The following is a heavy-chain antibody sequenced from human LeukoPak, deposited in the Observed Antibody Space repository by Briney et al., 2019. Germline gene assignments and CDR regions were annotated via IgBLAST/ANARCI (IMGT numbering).Heavy chain of an antibody. V-gene: IGHV4-4*02. CDR2: IYHSGSN. CDR1: GGSISSSNW. Sequence: SETLSLTCAVSGGSISSSNWWSWVRQPPGKGLEWIGEIYHSGSNNYNPSLKSRVTISVDKSKNQFSLKLSSVTAADTAVYYCARDPFITIFGVVIRRDYWGQGTLVTVSS. D-gene: IGHD3-3*01. CDR3: ARDPFITIFGVVIRRDY. J-gene: IGHJ4*02.